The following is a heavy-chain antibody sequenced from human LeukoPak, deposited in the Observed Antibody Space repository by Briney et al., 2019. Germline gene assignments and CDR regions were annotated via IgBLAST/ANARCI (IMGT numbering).Heavy chain of an antibody. V-gene: IGHV3-21*01. CDR2: ISGSCRYI. Sequence: GGSLRLSCSASGVTFSDYYSMNWVRQAPGKGLEWVSVISGSCRYIYYDDSVRGRFTISRDNAKKSVLLEINSLRVEDTAVYYCATGLEDSNIDYWGQGTLVTVSS. J-gene: IGHJ4*02. CDR3: ATGLEDSNIDY. CDR1: GVTFSDYYS.